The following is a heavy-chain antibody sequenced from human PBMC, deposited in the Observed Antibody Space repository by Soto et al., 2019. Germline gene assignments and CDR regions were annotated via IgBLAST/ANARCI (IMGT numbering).Heavy chain of an antibody. D-gene: IGHD6-13*01. V-gene: IGHV3-30*03. CDR2: ISYDGSNK. Sequence: QVQLVESGGGVVQPGRSLRLSCAASGFTFSSYGMHWVRQAPGKGLEWVAVISYDGSNKQYADSVKGRSTISRDNSKNTLYLQVNSLRVEDTAVYYCARDRSSSWSFDYWGQGTLVTVSS. J-gene: IGHJ4*02. CDR3: ARDRSSSWSFDY. CDR1: GFTFSSYG.